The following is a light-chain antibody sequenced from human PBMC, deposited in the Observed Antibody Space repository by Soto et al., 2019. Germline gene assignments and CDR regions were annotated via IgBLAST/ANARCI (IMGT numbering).Light chain of an antibody. CDR2: EVS. Sequence: QSALTQPASVSGSPGQSITISCTGTSSDIGAYNYVSWYQQHPGKAPKLIIYEVSNRPSGVSSRFSGSKSGNTASLTISGLQAEDEADYYCCSYAGSYTLVFGGGTKLTVL. CDR1: SSDIGAYNY. V-gene: IGLV2-14*01. CDR3: CSYAGSYTLV. J-gene: IGLJ2*01.